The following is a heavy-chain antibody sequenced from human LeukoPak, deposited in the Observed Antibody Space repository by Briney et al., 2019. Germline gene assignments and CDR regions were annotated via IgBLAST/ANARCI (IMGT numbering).Heavy chain of an antibody. V-gene: IGHV1-2*02. CDR3: AINYYDSSGYHSRGYMDV. CDR1: GYTFTGYY. J-gene: IGHJ6*03. Sequence: GASVKVSCKASGYTFTGYYMHWVRQAPGQGLEWMGWINPNSGGTNYAQKFQGRVTMTRDTSISTAYMELSRLRSDDTAVYYCAINYYDSSGYHSRGYMDVWGKGTTVTISS. CDR2: INPNSGGT. D-gene: IGHD3-22*01.